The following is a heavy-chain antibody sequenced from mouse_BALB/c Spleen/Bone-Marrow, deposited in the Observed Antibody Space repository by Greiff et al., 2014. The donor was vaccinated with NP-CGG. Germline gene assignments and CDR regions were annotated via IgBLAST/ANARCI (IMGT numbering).Heavy chain of an antibody. Sequence: EVKVVESGPELVKPGASVKVSCMASGFSFTDYNMYWVKQSHGKSLEWIGYIDPFNGGTSYNQKFKGKATLTVDKSSSTAFMHLNSLTSEDSAVYYCASYHSSGYAMDYWGLGTSVTVSS. CDR3: ASYHSSGYAMDY. D-gene: IGHD3-1*01. CDR2: IDPFNGGT. J-gene: IGHJ4*01. V-gene: IGHV1S135*01. CDR1: GFSFTDYN.